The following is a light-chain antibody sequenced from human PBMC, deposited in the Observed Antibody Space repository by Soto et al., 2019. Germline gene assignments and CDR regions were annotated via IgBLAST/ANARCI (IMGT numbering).Light chain of an antibody. Sequence: QSALTQPASVSGSPGQSIAISCSGTSSDIGTYDYVSWYQQHPGKAPKLMLFDINHRPSGVSDRFFGSKSGNTASLTISGLQDEDEADYYCSSYTTSSSVIFGGGTKLTVL. CDR1: SSDIGTYDY. J-gene: IGLJ2*01. V-gene: IGLV2-14*03. CDR2: DIN. CDR3: SSYTTSSSVI.